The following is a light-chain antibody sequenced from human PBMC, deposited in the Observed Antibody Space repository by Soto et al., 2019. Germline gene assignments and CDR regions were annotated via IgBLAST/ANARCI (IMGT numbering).Light chain of an antibody. CDR2: DAS. CDR1: QTVSSY. Sequence: EIVLTQSPATLSLSPGERATLSCRASQTVSSYLAWYQQKPGQAPRLLIYDASNRATGIRARFSGSGSGTDFTLTISSLEPEDFAVYYCQQRSTWPPTFGQGTKVEIK. J-gene: IGKJ1*01. CDR3: QQRSTWPPT. V-gene: IGKV3-11*01.